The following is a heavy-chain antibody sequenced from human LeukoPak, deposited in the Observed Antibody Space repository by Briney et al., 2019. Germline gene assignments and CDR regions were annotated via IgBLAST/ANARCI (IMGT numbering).Heavy chain of an antibody. J-gene: IGHJ4*02. CDR3: ARGYRPLPVY. V-gene: IGHV4-59*01. Sequence: PSETLSLTCTVSGGSISSYYWSWIRQPPGKGLEWIGYIYYSGSTNYNPSLKSRVTISVDTSKNQFSLKLSSVTAADTAVYYCARGYRPLPVYWGQGTLVTVSS. CDR2: IYYSGST. D-gene: IGHD1-14*01. CDR1: GGSISSYY.